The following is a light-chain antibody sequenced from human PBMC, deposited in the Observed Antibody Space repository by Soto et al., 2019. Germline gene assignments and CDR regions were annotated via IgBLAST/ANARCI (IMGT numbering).Light chain of an antibody. Sequence: QAVRTQPASACGFPGQSVTISCTGTSSDVGYYDYVSWYQQHPGKAPKLVIYEVTKRPSGVPDRVSAYKYGNTASLTVSGLRAGDEADYYCSSYAGSNNFVFGSGTKVTV. CDR1: SSDVGYYDY. CDR2: EVT. V-gene: IGLV2-8*01. CDR3: SSYAGSNNFV. J-gene: IGLJ1*01.